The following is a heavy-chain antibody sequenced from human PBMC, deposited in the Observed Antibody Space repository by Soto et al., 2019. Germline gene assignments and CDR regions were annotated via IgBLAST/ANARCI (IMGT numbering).Heavy chain of an antibody. CDR2: IDWDDAK. Sequence: SGPTLFNPTQTLTLTCTFSVFSLSTSGIGLSWIRHPPGKALQWLALIDWDDAKYYTTSLKTRLTISKDTSKNQVVLTMTNMDPVETDTYYCARMYYGEDGGHFDYWGRRTLVTVSS. J-gene: IGHJ4*02. V-gene: IGHV2-70*01. CDR3: ARMYYGEDGGHFDY. CDR1: VFSLSTSGIG. D-gene: IGHD4-17*01.